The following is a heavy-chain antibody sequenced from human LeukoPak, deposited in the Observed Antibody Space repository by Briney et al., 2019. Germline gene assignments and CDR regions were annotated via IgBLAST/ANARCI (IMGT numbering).Heavy chain of an antibody. CDR1: GFTVRSNY. CDR2: IYSGGST. J-gene: IGHJ4*02. V-gene: IGHV3-53*04. D-gene: IGHD5-18*01. Sequence: GGSLRLSCAASGFTVRSNYMSWVRQAPGKGLEWVSVIYSGGSTYYADSVKGRFTISRHNSKNTLYLQMNSLRAEDTAVYYCARDRSYGNYYFDYWGQGTLVTVSS. CDR3: ARDRSYGNYYFDY.